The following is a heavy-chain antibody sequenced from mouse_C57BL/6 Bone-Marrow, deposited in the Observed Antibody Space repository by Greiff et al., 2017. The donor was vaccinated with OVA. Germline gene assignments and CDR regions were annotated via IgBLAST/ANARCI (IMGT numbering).Heavy chain of an antibody. CDR2: IYPGSGST. J-gene: IGHJ4*01. CDR1: GYTFPSYW. CDR3: ARHDYSTSNYYAMDY. Sequence: VKLQQPGAELVKPGASVKMSCKASGYTFPSYWITWVKQRPGQGLEWIGDIYPGSGSTNYNEKFKSKATLTVDTSSSTAYMQLSSLTSEDSAVYYCARHDYSTSNYYAMDYWGQGTSVTVSS. D-gene: IGHD2-5*01. V-gene: IGHV1-55*01.